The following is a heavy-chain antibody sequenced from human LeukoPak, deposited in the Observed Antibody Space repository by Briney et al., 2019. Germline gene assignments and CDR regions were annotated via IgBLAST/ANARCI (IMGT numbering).Heavy chain of an antibody. CDR1: GFTFSRFG. J-gene: IGHJ6*04. CDR2: IGGSGGTT. CDR3: AELGITMIGGV. V-gene: IGHV3-23*01. D-gene: IGHD3-10*02. Sequence: GGSLRLSCAASGFTFSRFGMSWVRQAPGKGLEWVSAIGGSGGTTYYADSVKGRFTISRDNAKNSLYLRMNSLRAEDTAVYYCAELGITMIGGVWGKGTTVTISS.